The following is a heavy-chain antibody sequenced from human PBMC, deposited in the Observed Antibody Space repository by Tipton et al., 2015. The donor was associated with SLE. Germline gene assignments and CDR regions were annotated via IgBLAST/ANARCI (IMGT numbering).Heavy chain of an antibody. D-gene: IGHD6-19*01. CDR1: GGSISTYY. CDR3: ARGVRIAVVKGWYFDL. V-gene: IGHV4-4*07. Sequence: TLSLTCTVSGGSISTYYWTWIRQPAGKGLEWIGRIYTNGYTKYNPSLKSRVTMSIDTAKNQLSLILTSVTAADTAVYYCARGVRIAVVKGWYFDLWGRGTLVTVSS. CDR2: IYTNGYT. J-gene: IGHJ2*01.